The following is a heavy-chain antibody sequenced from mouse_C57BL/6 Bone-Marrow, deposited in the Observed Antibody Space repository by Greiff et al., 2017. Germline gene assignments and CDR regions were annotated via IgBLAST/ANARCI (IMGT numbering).Heavy chain of an antibody. D-gene: IGHD1-1*01. CDR3: ARPTGFAY. V-gene: IGHV1-4*01. CDR2: INPSSGYT. J-gene: IGHJ3*01. CDR1: GYTFTSYT. Sequence: QVQLKESGAELARPGASVKMSCKASGYTFTSYTMHWVKQRPGQGLEWIGYINPSSGYTKYNQKFKDKATLTADKSSSTAYMQLSSLTSEDSAVYYCARPTGFAYWGQGTLVTVSA.